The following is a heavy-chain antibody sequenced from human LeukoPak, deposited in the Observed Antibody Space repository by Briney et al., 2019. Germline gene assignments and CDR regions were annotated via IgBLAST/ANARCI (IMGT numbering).Heavy chain of an antibody. CDR1: GFTFSSYA. CDR2: VSGSGGST. CDR3: AKVRWSSNDAFDI. D-gene: IGHD1-26*01. V-gene: IGHV3-23*01. Sequence: GGSLRLSCAASGFTFSSYAMSWVRQAPGKGLEWVSAVSGSGGSTYYADSVKGRFTISRDNSKNTLYLQMNSLRAEDTAVYYCAKVRWSSNDAFDIWGQGTMVTVSS. J-gene: IGHJ3*02.